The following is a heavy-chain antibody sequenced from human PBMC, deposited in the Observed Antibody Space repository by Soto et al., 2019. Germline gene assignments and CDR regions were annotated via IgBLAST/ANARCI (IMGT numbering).Heavy chain of an antibody. CDR3: ARVGPTGWFDP. CDR2: INTKTGGT. CDR1: GYSFTDYY. V-gene: IGHV1-2*02. J-gene: IGHJ5*02. Sequence: QVHLVQSGAEVKKPGASVKVSCKAYGYSFTDYYMHWVRQAPGQGLEWMGWINTKTGGTNYAQRVQGRVTMTGDTSINTAYMELSRLRYDDTAVYYCARVGPTGWFDPWGQGTVVTVSS.